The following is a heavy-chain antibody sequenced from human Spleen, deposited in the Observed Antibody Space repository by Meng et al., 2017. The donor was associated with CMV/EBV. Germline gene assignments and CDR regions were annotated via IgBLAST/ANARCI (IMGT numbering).Heavy chain of an antibody. D-gene: IGHD2-2*02. CDR2: IYYSGST. CDR1: GGSVSSGSYY. CDR3: ARDRCSSTSCYTGDNWFDP. J-gene: IGHJ5*02. Sequence: SETLSLTCTVSGGSVSSGSYYWSWIRQPPGKGLEWIGYIYYSGSTNYNPSLKSRVTISVDTSKNQFSLKLSSVTAADTAVYYCARDRCSSTSCYTGDNWFDPWGQGTLVTVSS. V-gene: IGHV4-61*01.